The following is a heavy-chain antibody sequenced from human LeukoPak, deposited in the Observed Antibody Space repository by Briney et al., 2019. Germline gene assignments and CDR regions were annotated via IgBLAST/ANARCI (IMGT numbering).Heavy chain of an antibody. CDR2: TYYRSKWYN. D-gene: IGHD6-13*01. Sequence: SQTLSLTCAISGDSVSSNSAAWNWIRQSPSRGLEWLGRTYYRSKWYNDYAVSVKSRITINPDTSKNQFSLQLNSVTPEDTAVYARVNSGFRYSSTFDAFDMWGQGTMVIVSS. CDR3: VNSGFRYSSTFDAFDM. CDR1: GDSVSSNSAA. J-gene: IGHJ3*02. V-gene: IGHV6-1*01.